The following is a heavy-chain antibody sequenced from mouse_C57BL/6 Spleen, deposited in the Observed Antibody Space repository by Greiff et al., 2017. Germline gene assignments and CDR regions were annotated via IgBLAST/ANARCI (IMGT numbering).Heavy chain of an antibody. CDR1: GYSFTSYY. J-gene: IGHJ4*01. D-gene: IGHD3-1*01. Sequence: VQLQQSGPELVKPGASVKISCKASGYSFTSYYIHWVMQRPGQGLEWIGWIYPGSGNTKYNEKFKGKATLTADTSSSTAYMQLSSLTSEDSAVYYCARSGYYYAMDYWGQGTSVTVSS. CDR2: IYPGSGNT. CDR3: ARSGYYYAMDY. V-gene: IGHV1-66*01.